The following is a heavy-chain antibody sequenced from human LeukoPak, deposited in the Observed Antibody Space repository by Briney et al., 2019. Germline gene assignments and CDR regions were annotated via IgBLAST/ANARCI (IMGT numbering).Heavy chain of an antibody. CDR2: INPNSGGT. Sequence: ASVKVSCKASGYTFTGYYMHWVRQAPGQGLEWMGWINPNSGGTNYAQKFQGRVTMTRDTSISTAYMELSRLRSDDTAVYYCAKEAYEYYYDSSGYYGSLDYWGQGTLVTVSS. J-gene: IGHJ4*02. CDR1: GYTFTGYY. D-gene: IGHD3-22*01. CDR3: AKEAYEYYYDSSGYYGSLDY. V-gene: IGHV1-2*02.